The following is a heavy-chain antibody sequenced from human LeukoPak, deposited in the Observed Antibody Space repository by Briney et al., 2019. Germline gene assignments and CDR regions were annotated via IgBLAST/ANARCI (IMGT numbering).Heavy chain of an antibody. J-gene: IGHJ4*02. CDR1: GGTFSSYA. CDR2: ITPSNGNT. V-gene: IGHV1-18*01. CDR3: ARSAESSSWVEFDY. Sequence: GASVKVSCKASGGTFSSYAISWVRQAPGQGLEWIGWITPSNGNTHYAQNFQGRVTVTTDTSTSTVYMELGSLRSDDTAVYYCARSAESSSWVEFDYWGQGTLVTVSS. D-gene: IGHD6-13*01.